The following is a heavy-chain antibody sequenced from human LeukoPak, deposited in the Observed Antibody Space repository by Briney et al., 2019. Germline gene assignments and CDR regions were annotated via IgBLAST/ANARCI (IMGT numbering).Heavy chain of an antibody. V-gene: IGHV4-4*07. Sequence: SETLSLTCTVSGGSTSSYYWSWIRQPAGKGLEWIGRIYTSGSTNYNPSLKSRVTMSVDTSKNQFTLKLSSVTATDTAVYYCAREWFGYYYGMDVWGQGTTVTVSS. CDR2: IYTSGST. CDR1: GGSTSSYY. J-gene: IGHJ6*02. D-gene: IGHD3-10*01. CDR3: AREWFGYYYGMDV.